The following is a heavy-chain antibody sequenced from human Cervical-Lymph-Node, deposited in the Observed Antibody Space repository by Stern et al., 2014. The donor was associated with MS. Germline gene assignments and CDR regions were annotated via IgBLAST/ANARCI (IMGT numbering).Heavy chain of an antibody. CDR1: GFTFSYHA. CDR2: ISYDGSDK. Sequence: VQLVESGGGVVKPGRSLRLSCAASGFTFSYHAMNWVRQAPGKGLEWVALISYDGSDKNDADSVKGRFTISRDNSRNTLYLQMNSLRVDDTAVYYCARGGAVTTSDYYLDYWGQGILVTVSS. CDR3: ARGGAVTTSDYYLDY. J-gene: IGHJ4*02. D-gene: IGHD4-17*01. V-gene: IGHV3-30*01.